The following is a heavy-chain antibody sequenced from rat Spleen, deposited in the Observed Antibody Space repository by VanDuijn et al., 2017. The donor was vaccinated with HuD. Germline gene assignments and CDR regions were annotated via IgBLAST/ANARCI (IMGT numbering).Heavy chain of an antibody. Sequence: EVQLVESGGGLVQPGRSLKLSCAASGFTFSDYYMAWVRQAPTKGLEWVATLSYDASAPYYRDSVKGRFTISRDNAKSTLYLQMDSLRSEDTATYYCTTDRGDYWGQGVMVTVSS. CDR3: TTDRGDY. J-gene: IGHJ2*01. V-gene: IGHV5-20*01. CDR2: LSYDASAP. CDR1: GFTFSDYY. D-gene: IGHD4-3*01.